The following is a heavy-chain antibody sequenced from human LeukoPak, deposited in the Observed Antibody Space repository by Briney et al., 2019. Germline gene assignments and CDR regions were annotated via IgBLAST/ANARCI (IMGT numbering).Heavy chain of an antibody. CDR2: MNPKSGNT. Sequence: GASVKVSCRASGYTFTSYDINWVRQAAGQGLEWMGWMNPKSGNTAYAQKFQGKVTMTRNTSISTAYLELSSLRSEDTAVYYCARVLSIAVSGRASNYWGQGTLITVSS. J-gene: IGHJ4*02. D-gene: IGHD6-19*01. V-gene: IGHV1-8*01. CDR1: GYTFTSYD. CDR3: ARVLSIAVSGRASNY.